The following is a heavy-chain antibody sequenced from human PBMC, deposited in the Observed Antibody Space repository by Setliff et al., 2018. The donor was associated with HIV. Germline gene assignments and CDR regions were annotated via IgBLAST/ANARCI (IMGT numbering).Heavy chain of an antibody. CDR1: GGSIRSSSYY. Sequence: SETLSLTCSVSGGSIRSSSYYWGWIRQPPGKGLEYIGTIYYSGSAYYNPSLKSRVTISVDRSKNQFSLKLSSVTAADTAVYYCARGVGATRVPREYYFDYWGQGTLVTVSS. D-gene: IGHD1-26*01. CDR2: IYYSGSA. J-gene: IGHJ4*02. CDR3: ARGVGATRVPREYYFDY. V-gene: IGHV4-39*01.